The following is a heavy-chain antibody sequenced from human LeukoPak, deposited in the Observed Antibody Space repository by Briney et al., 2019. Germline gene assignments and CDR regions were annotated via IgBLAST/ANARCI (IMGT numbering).Heavy chain of an antibody. V-gene: IGHV3-48*03. D-gene: IGHD3-9*01. CDR1: GFTFSSYE. CDR3: VRGDILTGYPTPFDY. J-gene: IGHJ4*02. CDR2: ISSSGSTI. Sequence: PGGSLRLSCAASGFTFSSYEMNWVRQAPGKGLEWVSYISSSGSTIYYADSVKGRFTISRDNAKNSLYLQMNSLRAEDTALYYCVRGDILTGYPTPFDYWGQGTLVTVSS.